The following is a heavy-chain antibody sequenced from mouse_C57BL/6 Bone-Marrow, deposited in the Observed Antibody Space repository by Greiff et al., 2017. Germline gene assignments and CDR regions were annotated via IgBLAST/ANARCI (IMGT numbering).Heavy chain of an antibody. D-gene: IGHD3-3*01. J-gene: IGHJ2*01. CDR3: TTGLPRDFDY. V-gene: IGHV14-4*01. CDR2: FDPENGDT. Sequence: VQLKESGAELVRPGASVKLSCTASGFNIKDDYMHWVKQRPEQGLEWIGWFDPENGDTEYASKFQGKATITADTSSNTAYLQLSSLTSEDTAVYYCTTGLPRDFDYWGQGTTLTVSS. CDR1: GFNIKDDY.